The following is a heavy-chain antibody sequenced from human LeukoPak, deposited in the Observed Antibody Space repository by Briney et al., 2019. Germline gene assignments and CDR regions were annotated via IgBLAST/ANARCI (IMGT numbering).Heavy chain of an antibody. D-gene: IGHD3-22*01. Sequence: SETLSLTCAVSGSSISSGYYWGWIRPPPGKGLEWIGRIYHGGTTHYNPSLKSRVTISVDTSKNQFSLKLNSVTAADTAVYYCAKAPYYYDSSGFFYSGQGTLVTVSS. CDR1: GSSISSGYY. V-gene: IGHV4-38-2*01. J-gene: IGHJ4*02. CDR2: IYHGGTT. CDR3: AKAPYYYDSSGFFY.